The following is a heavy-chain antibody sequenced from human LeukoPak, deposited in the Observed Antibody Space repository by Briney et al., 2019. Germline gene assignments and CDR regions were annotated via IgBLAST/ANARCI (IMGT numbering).Heavy chain of an antibody. Sequence: GGSLRLSCAASGFTFSDYYMSWIRQAPGKGLEWVSYISSSGSTIYYADSVKGRFTISRDNAKNSLNLQMNSLRAEDTAVYYCARCPAEVASSWSLDYWGQGTLVSVSS. V-gene: IGHV3-11*01. CDR3: ARCPAEVASSWSLDY. CDR2: ISSSGSTI. J-gene: IGHJ4*02. CDR1: GFTFSDYY. D-gene: IGHD6-13*01.